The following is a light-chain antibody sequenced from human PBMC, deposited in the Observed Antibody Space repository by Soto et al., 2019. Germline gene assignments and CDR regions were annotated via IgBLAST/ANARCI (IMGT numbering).Light chain of an antibody. J-gene: IGLJ1*01. CDR1: SSDFGGYNY. V-gene: IGLV2-8*01. Sequence: SALTQPPSASGSPGQSVTISCTGTSSDFGGYNYVSWYQQHPGKAPKLMIYEVSKRPSGVPDRFSGSKSGNTASLTVSGLQAEDEADYYCSSYAGSNNLRVFGTGTKVTVL. CDR3: SSYAGSNNLRV. CDR2: EVS.